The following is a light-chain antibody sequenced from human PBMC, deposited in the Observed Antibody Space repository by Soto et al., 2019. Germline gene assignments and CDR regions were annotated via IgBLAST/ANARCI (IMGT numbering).Light chain of an antibody. CDR1: SSDVGGYNS. J-gene: IGLJ2*01. CDR2: EVS. CDR3: SSYALNNNLVV. Sequence: QSALTQPPSASGSPGQSVTISCTGTSSDVGGYNSVSWYQQYPGKAPKLIIYEVSERPSGVPDRFSGSKSGSTASLTVSGLRAEDEADYGCSSYALNNNLVVFCGGTKLPVL. V-gene: IGLV2-8*01.